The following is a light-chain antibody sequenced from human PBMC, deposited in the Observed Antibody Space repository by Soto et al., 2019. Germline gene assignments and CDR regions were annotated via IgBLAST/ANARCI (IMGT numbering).Light chain of an antibody. J-gene: IGKJ2*01. Sequence: DIQMTQSPSTLSASVGDRVTITCRVSQSITDWLAWYQQKPGKAPKLLIYKASSLESGVPSRFSGGGSGTEFTLTISCLQPDDFASYYCQHYITYPYTFGQGTKLEIK. CDR2: KAS. CDR1: QSITDW. CDR3: QHYITYPYT. V-gene: IGKV1-5*03.